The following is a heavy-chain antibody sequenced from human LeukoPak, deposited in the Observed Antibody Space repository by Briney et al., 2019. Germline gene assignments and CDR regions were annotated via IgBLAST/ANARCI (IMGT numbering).Heavy chain of an antibody. J-gene: IGHJ4*02. Sequence: PSETLSLTCTISGGSMSSYYWSWIRQPPGKGLEWIGYIYYSGSTNYNPSLKSRVTISVDTSKNQFTLKLSSVTAADTAVYYCARGRYGWLPFDYWGQGTLVTVSS. V-gene: IGHV4-59*01. CDR1: GGSMSSYY. CDR2: IYYSGST. D-gene: IGHD3-16*01. CDR3: ARGRYGWLPFDY.